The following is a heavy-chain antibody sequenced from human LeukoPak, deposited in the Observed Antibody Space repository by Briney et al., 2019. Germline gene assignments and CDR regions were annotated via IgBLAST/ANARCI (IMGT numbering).Heavy chain of an antibody. CDR2: ITPILGIA. V-gene: IGHV1-69*02. CDR1: GGTLSSYT. Sequence: ASVKLSCKASGGTLSSYTISWVRQAPGQGLEWMGRITPILGIANYAQKFQGRVTITADNSTSTAYMELSCLRSEDTAVYYCARGVWAELYYCDSSGYSSTPPFDYWGQGTLVTVSS. J-gene: IGHJ4*02. D-gene: IGHD3-22*01. CDR3: ARGVWAELYYCDSSGYSSTPPFDY.